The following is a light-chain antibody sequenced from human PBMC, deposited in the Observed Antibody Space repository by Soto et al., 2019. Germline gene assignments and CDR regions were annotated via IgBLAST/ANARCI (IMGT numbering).Light chain of an antibody. Sequence: EIVMTPSPATLSVSPVSSSTLSCMASQSVSTNLAWYQQKPGQVPRVLIYGASTRATEIPARFSGSGSGTEFTLTIDSLQSEDFAVYYCQQYNNWPRTFGQGTKVDIK. CDR1: QSVSTN. J-gene: IGKJ1*01. V-gene: IGKV3-15*01. CDR2: GAS. CDR3: QQYNNWPRT.